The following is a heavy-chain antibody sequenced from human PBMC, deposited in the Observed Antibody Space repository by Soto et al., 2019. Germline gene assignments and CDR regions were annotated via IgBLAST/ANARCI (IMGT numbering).Heavy chain of an antibody. J-gene: IGHJ3*01. V-gene: IGHV3-48*03. D-gene: IGHD2-15*01. CDR1: GLTFSSSK. CDR3: ARRGSR. CDR2: IHPGGQTI. Sequence: EVQLVESGGGLVQPGGSLRLSCAASGLTFSSSKMYWVRQAPGKGLEWISYIHPGGQTIFYAESVKGRFTISRDNAKHSVYLQMNSLRAEDTAVYYCARRGSRWGRGTKVTVSS.